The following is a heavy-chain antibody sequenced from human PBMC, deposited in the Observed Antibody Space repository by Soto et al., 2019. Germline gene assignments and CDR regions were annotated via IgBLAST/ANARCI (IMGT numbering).Heavy chain of an antibody. J-gene: IGHJ4*02. CDR2: ISGSGGST. CDR3: AKDPGITMVRGVTY. Sequence: EVQLLESGGGLVQPGGSLRLSCAASGFTFSSYAMSWVRQAPGKGLEWVSAISGSGGSTYYADSVKGRFTISRDNSKNTLYLQVNSLRAEDTAVYYCAKDPGITMVRGVTYWGQGTLVTVSS. V-gene: IGHV3-23*01. CDR1: GFTFSSYA. D-gene: IGHD3-10*01.